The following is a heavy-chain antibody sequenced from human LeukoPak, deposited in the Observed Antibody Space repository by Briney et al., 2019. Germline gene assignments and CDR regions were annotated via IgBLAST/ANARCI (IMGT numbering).Heavy chain of an antibody. D-gene: IGHD6-19*01. J-gene: IGHJ5*02. V-gene: IGHV1-46*01. CDR3: ARPAVAGKGWFDP. Sequence: ASVKVSCKASGYTFTSYYMHWVRQAPGQGLEWMGIINPSGGSTSYAQKFQGRVTMTRDMSTSTVYMELSSLRSEDTAVYYCARPAVAGKGWFDPWGQGTLVTVSS. CDR1: GYTFTSYY. CDR2: INPSGGST.